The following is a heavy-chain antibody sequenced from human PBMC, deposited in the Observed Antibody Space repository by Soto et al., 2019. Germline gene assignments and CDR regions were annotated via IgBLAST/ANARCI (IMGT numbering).Heavy chain of an antibody. CDR2: ISSTTNYI. CDR1: VFTFTSYS. J-gene: IGHJ4*02. Sequence: PGGSPRLSCSASVFTFTSYSMNWFRQAPGKGLEWVSSISSTTNYIYYGDSMKGRFTISRDNAKNSLYLEMNSLRAEDTAVYYCARESEDLTSNFDYWGQGTLVTVSS. V-gene: IGHV3-21*06. CDR3: ARESEDLTSNFDY.